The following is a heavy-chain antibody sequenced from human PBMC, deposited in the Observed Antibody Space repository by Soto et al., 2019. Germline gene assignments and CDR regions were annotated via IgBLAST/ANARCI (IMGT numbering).Heavy chain of an antibody. CDR1: GFTFSSYA. D-gene: IGHD6-13*01. CDR3: AKDQGQQLVRYYYGMDV. CDR2: ISGSGGST. V-gene: IGHV3-23*01. Sequence: PGGSLRLSCAASGFTFSSYAMSWVRQAPGKGLEWVSAISGSGGSTYYADSVKGRFTISRDNSKNTLYLQMNSLRAEDTAVYYCAKDQGQQLVRYYYGMDVWGQGTTVTVSS. J-gene: IGHJ6*02.